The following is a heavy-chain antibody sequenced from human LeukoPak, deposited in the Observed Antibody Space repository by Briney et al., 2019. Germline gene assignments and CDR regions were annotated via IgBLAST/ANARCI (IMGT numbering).Heavy chain of an antibody. Sequence: GGSLRLSCAASGFTFSSYAMSWVGQAPGKGLHWVSGISGSGGSTYYADSVKGRFTISRDNSKNTLYLQMNSLRAEDTAVYYCAKSSGWYDYYYGMDVWGQGTTVTVSS. CDR2: ISGSGGST. V-gene: IGHV3-23*01. J-gene: IGHJ6*02. CDR1: GFTFSSYA. CDR3: AKSSGWYDYYYGMDV. D-gene: IGHD6-19*01.